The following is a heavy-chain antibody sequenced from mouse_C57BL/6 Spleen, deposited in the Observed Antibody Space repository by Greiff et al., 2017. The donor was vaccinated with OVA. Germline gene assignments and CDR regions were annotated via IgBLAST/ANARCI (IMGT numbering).Heavy chain of an antibody. D-gene: IGHD2-5*01. J-gene: IGHJ2*01. CDR2: INPSNGGT. CDR3: ARGGYSNYDYFDY. Sequence: VQLQQPGTDLVKPGASVKLSCKASGYTFTSYWMRWVKQRPGQGLEWIGNINPSNGGTNYNEKFKGKATLTVDKSSSTAYMQLRSLTSEDSAGYYGARGGYSNYDYFDYWGQGTTLTVSS. CDR1: GYTFTSYW. V-gene: IGHV1-53*01.